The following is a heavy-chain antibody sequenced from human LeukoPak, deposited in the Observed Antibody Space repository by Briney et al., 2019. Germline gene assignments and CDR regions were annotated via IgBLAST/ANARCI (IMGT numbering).Heavy chain of an antibody. Sequence: GGSLRLSCAASGFTFDDYGMSWVRQAPGKGLEWVSGINWNGGSTGYADSVKGRFTISRDNAKNSLYLQMNSLRAEDTALYYCARDATATSGSYHYYYYYMDVWGKGTTVTISS. CDR1: GFTFDDYG. CDR3: ARDATATSGSYHYYYYYMDV. D-gene: IGHD1-26*01. J-gene: IGHJ6*03. CDR2: INWNGGST. V-gene: IGHV3-20*04.